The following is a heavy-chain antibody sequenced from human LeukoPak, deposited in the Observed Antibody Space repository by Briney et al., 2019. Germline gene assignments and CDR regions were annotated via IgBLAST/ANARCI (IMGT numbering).Heavy chain of an antibody. J-gene: IGHJ3*02. CDR2: IIPIFGTA. V-gene: IGHV1-69*13. CDR1: GGTFSSYA. Sequence: SVKVSCKASGGTFSSYAISWVRQAPGQGLEWMGGIIPIFGTANYAQKFQGRVTITADESTSTAYMELSSLRSEDTAVYYCAVHCSSTSCYRKIDAFDIWGQGTKVTVSS. D-gene: IGHD2-2*01. CDR3: AVHCSSTSCYRKIDAFDI.